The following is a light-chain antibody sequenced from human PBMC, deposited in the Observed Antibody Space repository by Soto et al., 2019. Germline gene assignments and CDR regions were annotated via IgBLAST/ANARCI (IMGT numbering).Light chain of an antibody. Sequence: EIVLTQSPATLSLSPGDRATLSCRASQSVSRYLAWYQQKPGQAPRLLIYDASNRATGIPARFSGSGSGTDFTLTISRLEPEDFAVYYCQQRSNWPITFGQGTRLEIK. CDR3: QQRSNWPIT. J-gene: IGKJ5*01. CDR1: QSVSRY. CDR2: DAS. V-gene: IGKV3-11*01.